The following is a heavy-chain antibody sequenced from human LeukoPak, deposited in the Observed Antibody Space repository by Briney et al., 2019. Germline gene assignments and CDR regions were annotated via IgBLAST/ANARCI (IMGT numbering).Heavy chain of an antibody. D-gene: IGHD4-17*01. CDR1: DDSFSSHY. Sequence: SDTLALTCAVSDDSFSSHYWTWIRQPPGKGLISYIGSTNYNPSLKSRVTISIDTSKNQFSLKLSSVTAADTGVYYCARDLVTVTKGFDIWGQGTMVSVSS. CDR3: ARDLVTVTKGFDI. V-gene: IGHV4-59*11. CDR2: ISYIGST. J-gene: IGHJ3*02.